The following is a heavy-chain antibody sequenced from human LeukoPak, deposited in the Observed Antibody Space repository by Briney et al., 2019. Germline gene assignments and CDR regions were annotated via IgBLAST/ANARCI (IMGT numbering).Heavy chain of an antibody. D-gene: IGHD2-2*01. V-gene: IGHV5-51*01. J-gene: IGHJ5*02. Sequence: GESLKISCKGSGYSFTSYWIGWVRQMPGKGLEWMGIIYAGDSDTRYSPSFQGQVTISVDKSISTAYLQWSSLKASDTAMYYCARLGCSSTSCYRLNWFDPWGQGTLVTVSS. CDR3: ARLGCSSTSCYRLNWFDP. CDR2: IYAGDSDT. CDR1: GYSFTSYW.